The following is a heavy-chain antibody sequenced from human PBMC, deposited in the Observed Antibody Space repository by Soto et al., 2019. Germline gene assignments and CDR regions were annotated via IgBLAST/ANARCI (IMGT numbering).Heavy chain of an antibody. Sequence: AETLSLTCAVYGGSFIGYYCILIRQPPGEWLEWIVEINHSGSTNYNPSLKSRVTISVDTSKNQFSLKLSSVTAADTAVYYCARVVVVVTATPSYSWFDPWGQGTLVTVSS. CDR1: GGSFIGYY. CDR3: ARVVVVVTATPSYSWFDP. J-gene: IGHJ5*02. CDR2: INHSGST. V-gene: IGHV4-34*01. D-gene: IGHD2-21*02.